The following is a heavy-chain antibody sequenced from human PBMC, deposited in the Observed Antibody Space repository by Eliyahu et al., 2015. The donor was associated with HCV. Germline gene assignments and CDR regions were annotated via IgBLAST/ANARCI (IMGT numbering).Heavy chain of an antibody. Sequence: QITLKESGPTLVKPTQTLTLTCTFSGFSLSTXGVGVGWIRXPPGXALEWLALIYWDDDKRYSPSLKSRLTITKDTSKNQVALTMTNMDPVDTATYYCAHTIAPSGSYYDFWSGYNGVRDYYYYGMDVWGQGTTVTVSS. V-gene: IGHV2-5*02. J-gene: IGHJ6*02. CDR2: IYWDDDK. CDR3: AHTIAPSGSYYDFWSGYNGVRDYYYYGMDV. CDR1: GFSLSTXGVG. D-gene: IGHD3-3*01.